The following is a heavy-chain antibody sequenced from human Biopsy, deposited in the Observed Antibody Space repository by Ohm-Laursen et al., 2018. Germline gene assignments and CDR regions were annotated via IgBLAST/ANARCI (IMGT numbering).Heavy chain of an antibody. CDR2: INHSGRT. V-gene: IGHV4-34*01. CDR3: VRGVDYYDPYHYYALDV. Sequence: SQTLSLTCAVYGESFSGYYWSWIRQTPGKGLEWIGEINHSGRTNYNPSLKSRVTISVDTSKNQFPLKVRSVTAADTAVYYCVRGVDYYDPYHYYALDVWGQGTTVTVSS. CDR1: GESFSGYY. D-gene: IGHD3-22*01. J-gene: IGHJ6*02.